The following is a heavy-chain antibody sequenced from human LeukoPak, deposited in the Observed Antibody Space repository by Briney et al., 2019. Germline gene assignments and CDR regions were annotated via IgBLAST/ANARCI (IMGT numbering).Heavy chain of an antibody. V-gene: IGHV1-69*04. CDR2: IIPIFGIA. CDR3: ARVRYYDSSGYTSQLDY. CDR1: GGTSSSYA. D-gene: IGHD3-22*01. J-gene: IGHJ4*02. Sequence: SVKVSCKASGGTSSSYAISWVRQAPGQGLEWMGRIIPIFGIANYAQKFQGRVTITADKSTSTAYMELSSLRSEDTAVYYCARVRYYDSSGYTSQLDYWGQGTLVTVSS.